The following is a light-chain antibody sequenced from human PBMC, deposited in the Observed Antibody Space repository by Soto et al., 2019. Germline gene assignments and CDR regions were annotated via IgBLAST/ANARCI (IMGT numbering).Light chain of an antibody. CDR2: EVS. J-gene: IGLJ3*02. CDR1: SSDVGAYNY. V-gene: IGLV2-8*01. Sequence: QSALTQPPSASGSPGQSVTISCTGTSSDVGAYNYVSWYQQYPGKAPKLMIYEVSQRPSGVPDRFSGSKSGKTASLTVSGLQPDDEADYYCTSYAGSDIWVFGGGTKLTVL. CDR3: TSYAGSDIWV.